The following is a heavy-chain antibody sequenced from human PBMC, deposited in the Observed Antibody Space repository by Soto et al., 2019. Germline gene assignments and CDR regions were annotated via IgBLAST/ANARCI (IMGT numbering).Heavy chain of an antibody. J-gene: IGHJ3*01. Sequence: QMQLVESGGGVVQPGRSLRLSCAASGFTFGADTMHCVRQAPGKGLEWVAVISYDGNSERYTDPVKGRFTVSRDNSKSTMYLQMNSLRPEDTAVYYCPRDGYSGRSDGFEVWGQGTMVTVSS. CDR1: GFTFGADT. CDR3: PRDGYSGRSDGFEV. D-gene: IGHD1-26*01. V-gene: IGHV3-30*14. CDR2: ISYDGNSE.